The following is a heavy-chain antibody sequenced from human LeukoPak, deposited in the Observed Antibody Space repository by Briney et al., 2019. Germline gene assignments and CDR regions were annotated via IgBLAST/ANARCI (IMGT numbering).Heavy chain of an antibody. CDR3: AKSGGYGLIDY. V-gene: IGHV4-39*01. J-gene: IGHJ4*02. CDR2: IYYSGST. Sequence: SETLSLTCAVSGGSISSSSYYWDWIRQPPGKGLEWIASIYYSGSTYYNPSLKSRVTISIDTSKNQFSLRLSSVTAADTAMYFCAKSGGYGLIDYWGQGTLVTVSS. CDR1: GGSISSSSYY. D-gene: IGHD1-26*01.